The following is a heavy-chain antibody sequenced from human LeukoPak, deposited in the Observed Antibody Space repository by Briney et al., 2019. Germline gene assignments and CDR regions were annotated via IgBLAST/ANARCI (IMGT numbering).Heavy chain of an antibody. D-gene: IGHD3-10*01. J-gene: IGHJ3*02. CDR3: ASRVSDYGSGSFESDAFDI. V-gene: IGHV1-18*01. Sequence: EASVKVSCKASGYTFTSYGISWVRQAAGQGLEWMGWISAYNGNTNYAQKLQGRVTMTTETSRSTAYMELRSLRSDDTAVYYCASRVSDYGSGSFESDAFDIWGQGTMVTVSS. CDR2: ISAYNGNT. CDR1: GYTFTSYG.